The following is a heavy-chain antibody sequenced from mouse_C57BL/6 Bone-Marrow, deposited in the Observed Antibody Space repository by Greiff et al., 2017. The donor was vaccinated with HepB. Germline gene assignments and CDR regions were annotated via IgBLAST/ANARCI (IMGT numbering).Heavy chain of an antibody. CDR1: GFTFSSYG. J-gene: IGHJ2*01. Sequence: EVKVVESGGDLVKPGGSLKLSCAASGFTFSSYGMSWVRQTPDKRLEWVATISSGGSYTYYPDSVKGLFTISRDNAKNTLYLQMSSLKSEDTAMYYGAGHAPLDYWGQGTTLTVSS. V-gene: IGHV5-6*01. CDR3: AGHAPLDY. CDR2: ISSGGSYT.